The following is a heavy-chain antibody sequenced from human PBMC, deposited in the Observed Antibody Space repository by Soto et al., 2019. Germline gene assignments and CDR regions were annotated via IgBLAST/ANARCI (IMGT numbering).Heavy chain of an antibody. CDR3: ARARIAVVVAAPQTWFDP. V-gene: IGHV1-46*03. Sequence: QVQLVQSGAEVKKPGASVKVSCKASGYTFTSYYMHWVRQAPGQGLEWMGIINPSGGSTSYAQKIQGRATMTRATSTSTVYMGLSSLSSEDTAVYYCARARIAVVVAAPQTWFDPWGQGTLVTVSS. CDR1: GYTFTSYY. CDR2: INPSGGST. D-gene: IGHD2-15*01. J-gene: IGHJ5*02.